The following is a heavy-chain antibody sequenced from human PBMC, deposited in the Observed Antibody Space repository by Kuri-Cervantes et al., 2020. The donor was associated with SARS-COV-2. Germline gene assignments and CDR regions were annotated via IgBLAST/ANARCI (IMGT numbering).Heavy chain of an antibody. CDR3: AREQVVEGAMRGYYYSFGMDA. Sequence: GESLKISCAASRFTFNKYDLIWVRQAPGKGLEWVSSISTSGGDTNYADSLKGRFTISRDNSKNSLYLQMNSLRAEDTAVYYCAREQVVEGAMRGYYYSFGMDAWGQGTTVTVSS. CDR2: ISTSGGDT. J-gene: IGHJ6*02. V-gene: IGHV3-21*01. D-gene: IGHD2-2*01. CDR1: RFTFNKYD.